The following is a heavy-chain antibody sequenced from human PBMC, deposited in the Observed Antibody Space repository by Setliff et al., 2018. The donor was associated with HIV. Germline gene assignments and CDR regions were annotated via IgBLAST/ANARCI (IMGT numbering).Heavy chain of an antibody. CDR1: GFPFSNAW. CDR2: IKSKTDGGTI. CDR3: TAVGSLAGRRPELN. J-gene: IGHJ4*02. D-gene: IGHD6-6*01. V-gene: IGHV3-15*07. Sequence: GGSLRLSCAASGFPFSNAWMNWVRQAPGKGLEWVGRIKSKTDGGTIDYAAPVRGRFTISRDDSINTLYLQMNSLKTEDTAVYFCTAVGSLAGRRPELNWGRGTLVTVSS.